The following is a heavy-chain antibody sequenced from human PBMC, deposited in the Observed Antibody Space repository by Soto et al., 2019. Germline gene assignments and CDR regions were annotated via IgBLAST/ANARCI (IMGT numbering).Heavy chain of an antibody. CDR1: GYTFTGYY. J-gene: IGHJ4*02. V-gene: IGHV1-2*04. Sequence: ASVKVSCKASGYTFTGYYMHWVRQAPGQGLEWMGWINPNSGGTNYAQKFQGWVTMTRDTSISTAYMELSRLRSDDTAVYYCARSARDGYNRFFDYCDQGLLRTLSS. CDR3: ARSARDGYNRFFDY. D-gene: IGHD5-12*01. CDR2: INPNSGGT.